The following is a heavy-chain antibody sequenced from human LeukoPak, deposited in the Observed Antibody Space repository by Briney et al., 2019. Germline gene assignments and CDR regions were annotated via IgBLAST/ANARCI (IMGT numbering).Heavy chain of an antibody. Sequence: GESLKISCQGSGYSFTNNWIGWVRQMPGKGLEWMGITYPGDSNTRYSPSFQGQVTISADKSISSAYLQWSSLKASDTAMYYCVRSPACSSGTCYPNWFDPWGQGTLVTVSS. D-gene: IGHD2-15*01. CDR2: TYPGDSNT. J-gene: IGHJ5*02. CDR3: VRSPACSSGTCYPNWFDP. V-gene: IGHV5-51*01. CDR1: GYSFTNNW.